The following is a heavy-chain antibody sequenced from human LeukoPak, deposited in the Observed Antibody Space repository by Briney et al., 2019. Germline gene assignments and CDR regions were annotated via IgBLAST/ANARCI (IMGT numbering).Heavy chain of an antibody. Sequence: AGSLTLSCAASGFTFSSYWMSWVRQAPGKGLEWVANIKQDQSEKYYVGSVKGRFTISRDNAKTSLYLQMNSLRAEDTAVYYCARERCSSTSCSTVNFDYWGQGTLVTVSS. CDR3: ARERCSSTSCSTVNFDY. V-gene: IGHV3-7*01. CDR2: IKQDQSEK. CDR1: GFTFSSYW. D-gene: IGHD2-2*02. J-gene: IGHJ4*02.